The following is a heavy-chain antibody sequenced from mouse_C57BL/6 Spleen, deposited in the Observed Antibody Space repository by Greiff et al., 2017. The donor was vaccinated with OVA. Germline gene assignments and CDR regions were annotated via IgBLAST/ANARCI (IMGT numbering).Heavy chain of an antibody. D-gene: IGHD2-2*01. Sequence: QVQLKQPGAELVRPGSSVKLSCKASGYTFTSYWMDWVKQRPGQGLEWIGNIYPSDSETHYNQKFKDKATLTVDKSSSTAYMQLSSLTSEDSAVXYCARGGVTTSYAMDYWGQGTSVTVSS. CDR3: ARGGVTTSYAMDY. J-gene: IGHJ4*01. CDR2: IYPSDSET. CDR1: GYTFTSYW. V-gene: IGHV1-61*01.